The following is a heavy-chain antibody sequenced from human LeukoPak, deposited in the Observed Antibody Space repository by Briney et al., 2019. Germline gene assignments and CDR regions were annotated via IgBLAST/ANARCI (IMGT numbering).Heavy chain of an antibody. D-gene: IGHD6-19*01. CDR3: ARETSLAGFASGLGFNY. CDR1: GGSISGWY. Sequence: SETXSLTCTVSGGSISGWYWSWIRQPPGKGLEWIGNIYGSGYTNYNPSLKSRVTMSIDTSKNHFSLKLTSVTAADTATYYCARETSLAGFASGLGFNYWGQGILVSVSS. V-gene: IGHV4-59*01. CDR2: IYGSGYT. J-gene: IGHJ4*02.